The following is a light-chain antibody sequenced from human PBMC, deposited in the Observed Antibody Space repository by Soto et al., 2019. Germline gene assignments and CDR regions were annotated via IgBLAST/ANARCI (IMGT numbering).Light chain of an antibody. CDR3: CSYAGRNIFF. V-gene: IGLV2-11*01. CDR1: SSDVGGYNY. J-gene: IGLJ2*01. Sequence: QSALTQPRSVSGSPGQSVTISCTGTSSDVGGYNYVSWYQQHPGKAPKLLMYDVTKRPSGVPDRFSGSKSGNTAFLTISGLQAEDEADYDCCSYAGRNIFFFGGGTKVTVL. CDR2: DVT.